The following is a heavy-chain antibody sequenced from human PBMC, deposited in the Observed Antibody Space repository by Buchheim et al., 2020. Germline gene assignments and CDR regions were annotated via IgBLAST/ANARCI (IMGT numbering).Heavy chain of an antibody. J-gene: IGHJ5*02. CDR2: IYYSGST. Sequence: QLQLQESGPGLVKPSETLSLTCTVSGGSISSSSYYWGWIRQPPGKGLEWIGSIYYSGSTYYNPSLKSRVTISVDTSKNQFSLKLSSVTAADTAVYYCARVYYYGSGSHNWFDPWGQGTL. CDR3: ARVYYYGSGSHNWFDP. D-gene: IGHD3-10*01. V-gene: IGHV4-39*07. CDR1: GGSISSSSYY.